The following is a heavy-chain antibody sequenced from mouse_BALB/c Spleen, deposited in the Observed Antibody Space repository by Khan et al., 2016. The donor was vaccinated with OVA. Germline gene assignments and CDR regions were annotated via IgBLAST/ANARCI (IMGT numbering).Heavy chain of an antibody. V-gene: IGHV3-2*02. CDR3: ARVYGGDFDY. CDR2: ISYSGNT. CDR1: GYSITSDYA. J-gene: IGHJ2*01. Sequence: EVQLQESGPGLVKPSQSLSLTCTVTGYSITSDYAWNWIRQFPGNKLEWMGVISYSGNTNYNPSLKSRISITRDTSTNQFFLQLNSVTTEDTATYSWARVYGGDFDYWGQGTTLTVSS. D-gene: IGHD1-1*01.